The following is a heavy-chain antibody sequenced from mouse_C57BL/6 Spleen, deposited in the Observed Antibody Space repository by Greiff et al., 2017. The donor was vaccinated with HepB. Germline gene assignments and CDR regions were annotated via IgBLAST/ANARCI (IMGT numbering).Heavy chain of an antibody. CDR1: GFTFSDYY. D-gene: IGHD2-1*01. CDR3: ARWGYYGNYEDYAMDY. Sequence: EVLLVESEGGLVQPGSSMKLSCTASGFTFSDYYMAWVRQVPEKGLEWVANINYDGSSTYYLDSLKSRFIISRDNAKNILYLQMSSLKSEDTATYYCARWGYYGNYEDYAMDYWGQGTSVTVSS. CDR2: INYDGSST. J-gene: IGHJ4*01. V-gene: IGHV5-16*01.